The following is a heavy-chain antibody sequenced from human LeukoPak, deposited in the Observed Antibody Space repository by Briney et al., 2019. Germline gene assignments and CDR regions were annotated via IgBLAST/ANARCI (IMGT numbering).Heavy chain of an antibody. Sequence: PGGSLRLSCEASGFTFSSYAMSWVRQAPGSGLEWVSAISGSGGSTYYADSVRGRFTISRDNSKDTLYLQMNSLRAEDTAVYYCAKGLNSGNYPHFDHWGQGTLVTVSS. CDR3: AKGLNSGNYPHFDH. CDR1: GFTFSSYA. V-gene: IGHV3-23*01. CDR2: ISGSGGST. J-gene: IGHJ4*02. D-gene: IGHD1-26*01.